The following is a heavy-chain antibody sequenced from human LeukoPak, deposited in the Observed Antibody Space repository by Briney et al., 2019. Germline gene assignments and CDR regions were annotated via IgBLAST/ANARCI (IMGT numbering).Heavy chain of an antibody. CDR1: GYTFTSYD. J-gene: IGHJ4*02. Sequence: ASVKVSCKASGYTFTSYDINWVRQATGQGLEWMGWMNPNSGDTGYAQKFQGRVTMTRNTSISTAYMELSSLRSEDTAVYYCARGYYDSSGYSPFDYWGQGTLVTVSS. D-gene: IGHD3-22*01. CDR3: ARGYYDSSGYSPFDY. CDR2: MNPNSGDT. V-gene: IGHV1-8*01.